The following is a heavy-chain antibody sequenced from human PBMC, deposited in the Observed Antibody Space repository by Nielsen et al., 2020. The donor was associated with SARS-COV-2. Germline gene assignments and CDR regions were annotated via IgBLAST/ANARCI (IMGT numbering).Heavy chain of an antibody. CDR2: IYHSGST. J-gene: IGHJ6*02. CDR3: AREVGGYGDYGDYYGMDV. Sequence: SETLSLTCTVSGYSISSGYYWGWIRQPPGKGLEWIGSIYHSGSTYYNPSLKSRVTISVDTSKNQFSLKLSSVTAADTAVYYCAREVGGYGDYGDYYGMDVWGQGTTVTVSS. D-gene: IGHD4-17*01. V-gene: IGHV4-38-2*02. CDR1: GYSISSGYY.